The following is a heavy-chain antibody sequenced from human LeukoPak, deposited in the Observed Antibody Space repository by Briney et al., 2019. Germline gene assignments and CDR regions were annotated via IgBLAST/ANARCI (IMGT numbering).Heavy chain of an antibody. CDR2: IYSGGST. Sequence: GGSLRLSCAASGFTVSSNYMSWVRQAPGKGLEWVSVIYSGGSTYYADSVKGRFTISRDNSKNTLYLQMNSLRAEDTAVYYCARFRGYSGYGGGLWGQGTLVTVSS. D-gene: IGHD5-12*01. V-gene: IGHV3-66*01. CDR1: GFTVSSNY. J-gene: IGHJ4*02. CDR3: ARFRGYSGYGGGL.